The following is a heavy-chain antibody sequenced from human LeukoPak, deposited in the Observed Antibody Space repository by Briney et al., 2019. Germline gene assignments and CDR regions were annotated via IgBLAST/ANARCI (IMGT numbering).Heavy chain of an antibody. Sequence: VQPSGTLSLTCGVSGGSISNTNWWSWVRQPPGQGLEWIGEISLTGLTHYNPSLESRVTVSLDKSKNQFSLNLTSVTAADTAVYYCSRENGAFSPFGYWGQGTLVTVLS. CDR2: ISLTGLT. CDR3: SRENGAFSPFGY. V-gene: IGHV4-4*02. D-gene: IGHD2-8*01. J-gene: IGHJ4*02. CDR1: GGSISNTNW.